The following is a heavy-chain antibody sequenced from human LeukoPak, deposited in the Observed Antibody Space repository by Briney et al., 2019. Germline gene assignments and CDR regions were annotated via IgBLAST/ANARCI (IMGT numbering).Heavy chain of an antibody. J-gene: IGHJ6*02. Sequence: GGSLRLSCAASGFIFSTYWMSWVRQAPGKGLEWVANIKQDGSEKYYVDSVKGRFTISRDNAKNSLYLQMNSLRGEDAALYYCAVLHDYAMDVWGQGTTVTVSS. CDR2: IKQDGSEK. CDR3: AVLHDYAMDV. CDR1: GFIFSTYW. V-gene: IGHV3-7*03. D-gene: IGHD2-8*01.